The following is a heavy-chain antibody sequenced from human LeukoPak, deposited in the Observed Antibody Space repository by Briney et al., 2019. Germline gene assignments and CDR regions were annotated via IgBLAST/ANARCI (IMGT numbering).Heavy chain of an antibody. CDR1: GGTFSSYA. D-gene: IGHD2-2*01. CDR2: IIPIFGTA. CDR3: AQGDRLYCSSTSCSLDY. V-gene: IGHV1-69*13. J-gene: IGHJ4*02. Sequence: ASVKVSCKASGGTFSSYAISWVRQAPGQGLEWMGGIIPIFGTANYAQKFQGRVTITADESTSTAYMELSSLRSEDTAVYYCAQGDRLYCSSTSCSLDYWGQGTLVTVSS.